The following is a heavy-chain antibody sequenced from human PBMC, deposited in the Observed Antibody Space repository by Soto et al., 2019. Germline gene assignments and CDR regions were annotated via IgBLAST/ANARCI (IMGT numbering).Heavy chain of an antibody. J-gene: IGHJ3*02. CDR2: MSATGGST. CDR1: GDSISSDN. Sequence: VRLQESGPGLVKPSGTLSLTCAVSGDSISSDNWWSWVRQPPGKGLEWVSGMSATGGSTYYADSVKGRLIISRDNSRKTLYLQMNSLRADDTAVYYCAKSWGDTWQESAFDIWGLGTMVTVSA. V-gene: IGHV3-23*01. CDR3: AKSWGDTWQESAFDI. D-gene: IGHD5-18*01.